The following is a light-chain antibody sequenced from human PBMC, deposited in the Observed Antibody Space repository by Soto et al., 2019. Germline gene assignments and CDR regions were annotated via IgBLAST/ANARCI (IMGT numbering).Light chain of an antibody. Sequence: EIVLTQSPATLSLSPGERATLSCRASQSVSSSYLAWYQQKPGQASRLINYGASSRAAGIPGRFSGSGSGTDFTLTISRLEPEDFAVYYCQHHGSWPRSSGQGTKVDIK. CDR2: GAS. J-gene: IGKJ2*01. CDR1: QSVSSSY. V-gene: IGKV3-20*01. CDR3: QHHGSWPRS.